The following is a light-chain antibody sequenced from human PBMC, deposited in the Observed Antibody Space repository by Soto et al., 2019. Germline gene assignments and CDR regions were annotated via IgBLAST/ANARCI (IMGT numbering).Light chain of an antibody. J-gene: IGLJ2*01. CDR2: SNN. V-gene: IGLV1-44*01. CDR3: AAWDDSLNAVV. CDR1: SSNIGSNT. Sequence: QSVLTQPPSASGTPGQRVTISCSGSSSNIGSNTVSWYQQLPGTAPRLLIYSNNQRPSGVPDRFSGSKSGTSASLAISGLQSEDEADCYCAAWDDSLNAVVFGGGTKLTVL.